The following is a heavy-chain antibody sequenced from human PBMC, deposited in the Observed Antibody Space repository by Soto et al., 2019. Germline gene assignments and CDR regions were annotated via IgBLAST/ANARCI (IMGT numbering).Heavy chain of an antibody. CDR3: ARGLGVVIINWFDP. D-gene: IGHD3-3*01. CDR2: IYYSGST. V-gene: IGHV4-31*03. Sequence: SETLSLTCTVSGGSISSGGYYWSWIRQHPGKGLEWIGYIYYSGSTYYNPSLKSRVTISVDTSKNQFSLKLSSVTAADTAVYYCARGLGVVIINWFDPWGQGTLVTVSS. CDR1: GGSISSGGYY. J-gene: IGHJ5*02.